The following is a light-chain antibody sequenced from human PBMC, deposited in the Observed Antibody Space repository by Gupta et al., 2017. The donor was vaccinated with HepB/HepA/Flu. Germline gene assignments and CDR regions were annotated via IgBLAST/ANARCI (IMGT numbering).Light chain of an antibody. CDR2: RNN. V-gene: IGLV1-47*01. J-gene: IGLJ1*01. CDR3: AAWDDSLSGSYV. CDR1: SSNIGSNY. Sequence: QSVLTQPPSSSGTPGQRVTISCSGSSSNIGSNYVYWYRQLPGTAPKLRIYRNNKRPSGVPDRFSVSKSGTSASLAISGLRSEDEADYDCAAWDDSLSGSYVFGTGTKVTVL.